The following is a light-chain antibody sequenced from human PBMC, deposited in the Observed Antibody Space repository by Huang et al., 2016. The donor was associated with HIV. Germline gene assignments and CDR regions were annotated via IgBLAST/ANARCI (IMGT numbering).Light chain of an antibody. CDR1: QSVSNK. CDR3: QQYNNWPRET. V-gene: IGKV3-15*01. CDR2: DAS. Sequence: IVMTQSPATMSVSPGERVTLPCRASQSVSNKVAWYQQKPGQAPRLLIYDASKRAISIPARFSGSGSETEFTLTINSLQSEDFAVYHCQQYNNWPRETFGQGTKLEIK. J-gene: IGKJ2*01.